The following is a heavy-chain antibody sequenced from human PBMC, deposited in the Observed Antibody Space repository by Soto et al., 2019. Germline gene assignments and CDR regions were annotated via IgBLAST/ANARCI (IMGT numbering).Heavy chain of an antibody. CDR2: IYYSGST. CDR3: ARGNYYDSSVPYAFDI. J-gene: IGHJ3*02. CDR1: GGSISSGGYY. D-gene: IGHD3-22*01. V-gene: IGHV4-31*03. Sequence: QVQLQESGPGLVKPSQTLSLTCTVSGGSISSGGYYWSWIRQHPGKGLEWIGYIYYSGSTYYNPSLKSRVTISVDTSKNQFSLKLSSVTAADTAVYYCARGNYYDSSVPYAFDIWGQGTMVTVSS.